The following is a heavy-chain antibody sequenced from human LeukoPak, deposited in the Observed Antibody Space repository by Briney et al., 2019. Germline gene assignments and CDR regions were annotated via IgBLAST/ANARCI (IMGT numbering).Heavy chain of an antibody. V-gene: IGHV3-66*01. CDR2: IYYGGST. CDR3: ARCITIFGVVPSPFDY. D-gene: IGHD3-3*01. CDR1: GFIVSSNY. J-gene: IGHJ4*02. Sequence: PGGSLRLSCAASGFIVSSNYMNWVRQAPGKGLEWVSVIYYGGSTYYADSVKGRFTISRDNAKNSLYLQMNSLRAEDTAVYYCARCITIFGVVPSPFDYWGQGTLVTVSS.